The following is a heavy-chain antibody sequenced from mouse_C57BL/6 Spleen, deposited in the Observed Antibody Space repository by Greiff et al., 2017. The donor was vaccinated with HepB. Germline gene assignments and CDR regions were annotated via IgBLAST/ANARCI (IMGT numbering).Heavy chain of an antibody. D-gene: IGHD2-2*01. Sequence: EVMLVESGGGLVKPGGSLKLSCAASGFTFSSYTMSWVRQTPEKRLEWVATISGGGGNTYYPDSVKGRFTISRDNAKNTLYLQMSSLRSEDTALYYCARLWLRRGDYWGQGTSVTVSS. J-gene: IGHJ4*01. V-gene: IGHV5-9*01. CDR1: GFTFSSYT. CDR3: ARLWLRRGDY. CDR2: ISGGGGNT.